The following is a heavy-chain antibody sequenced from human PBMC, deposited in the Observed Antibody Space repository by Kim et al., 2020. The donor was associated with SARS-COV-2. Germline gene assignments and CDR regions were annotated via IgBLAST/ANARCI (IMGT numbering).Heavy chain of an antibody. V-gene: IGHV3-30*02. D-gene: IGHD6-13*01. CDR1: GFTFSSYG. CDR2: MWFDGSNK. CDR3: AKVAAAGPYYYYYYMDV. Sequence: GGSLRLSCAASGFTFSSYGMHWVRQAPGKGLEWMAFMWFDGSNKNYSDSVKGRFAISRDNSKNTLYLQMNNLRVEDTAVYYCAKVAAAGPYYYYYYMDVWGKGTKVTVSS. J-gene: IGHJ6*03.